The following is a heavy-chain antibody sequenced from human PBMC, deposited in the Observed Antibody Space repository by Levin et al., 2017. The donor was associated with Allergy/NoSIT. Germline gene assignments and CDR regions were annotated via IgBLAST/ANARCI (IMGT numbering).Heavy chain of an antibody. D-gene: IGHD3-22*01. CDR1: GYTFTNYW. Sequence: PGGSLRLSCKASGYTFTNYWIGWVRQMPGKGLEWMGIIGPTNSDTRYSPSFEGQVTISADKSISTAYLQWSSLKASDIAMYYCVRLESSADYYVFYWGQGTLVTVSS. V-gene: IGHV5-51*01. CDR3: VRLESSADYYVFY. J-gene: IGHJ4*02. CDR2: IGPTNSDT.